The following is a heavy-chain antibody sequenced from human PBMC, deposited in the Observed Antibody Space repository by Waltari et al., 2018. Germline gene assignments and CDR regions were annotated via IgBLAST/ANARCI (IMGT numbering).Heavy chain of an antibody. CDR2: INHSGST. CDR3: ARGGLLLWFGESTGYYGMDV. CDR1: GGSFSGYY. Sequence: QVQLQQWGAGLLKPSETLSLTCAVYGGSFSGYYWSWIRQPPGKGREWIGEINHSGSTNYNPSLKSRVTISVDTSKNQFSLKLSSVTAADTAVYYCARGGLLLWFGESTGYYGMDVWGQGTTVTVSS. J-gene: IGHJ6*02. D-gene: IGHD3-10*01. V-gene: IGHV4-34*01.